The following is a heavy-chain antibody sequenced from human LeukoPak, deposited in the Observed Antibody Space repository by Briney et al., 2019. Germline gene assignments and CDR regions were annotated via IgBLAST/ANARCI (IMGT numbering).Heavy chain of an antibody. CDR3: ARGRGYDFWSGDSYFDY. D-gene: IGHD3-3*01. Sequence: PSETLSLTCAVYGGSFSGYYWSWIRQPPGKGLEWIGEINHSGSTNYNPSLKSRVTISVDTSKNQFSLKLSSVTAADTAVYYCARGRGYDFWSGDSYFDYWGQGTLVTVSS. CDR1: GGSFSGYY. CDR2: INHSGST. V-gene: IGHV4-34*01. J-gene: IGHJ4*02.